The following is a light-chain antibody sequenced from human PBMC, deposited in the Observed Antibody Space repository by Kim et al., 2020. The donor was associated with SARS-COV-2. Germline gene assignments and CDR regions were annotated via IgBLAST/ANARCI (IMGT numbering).Light chain of an antibody. Sequence: KAVTIACTRRSGSSDSSYVQWYQQRPGSAPTTVIYEDNQRPSGVPDRFSGSIDSSSNSASLTISGLKTEDEADYYCQSYDRNDQGVFGGGTQLTVL. J-gene: IGLJ2*01. CDR1: SGSSDSSY. CDR3: QSYDRNDQGV. CDR2: EDN. V-gene: IGLV6-57*03.